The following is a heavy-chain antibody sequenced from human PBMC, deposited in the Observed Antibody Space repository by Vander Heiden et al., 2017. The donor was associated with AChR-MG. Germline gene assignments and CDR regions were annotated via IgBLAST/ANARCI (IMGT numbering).Heavy chain of an antibody. Sequence: VRLVQSGAEVRRPGASVKVACKASGDSFSGHDINWGRQATGQGLEWMGWVSPFTANTGYAQKFQGRVSMTWDASISTAYMELSSLRSEDTAVYYCARFSVAGMYYYFSMDVWGQGTTVTVSS. V-gene: IGHV1-8*01. J-gene: IGHJ6*02. CDR2: VSPFTANT. CDR3: ARFSVAGMYYYFSMDV. CDR1: GDSFSGHD. D-gene: IGHD6-13*01.